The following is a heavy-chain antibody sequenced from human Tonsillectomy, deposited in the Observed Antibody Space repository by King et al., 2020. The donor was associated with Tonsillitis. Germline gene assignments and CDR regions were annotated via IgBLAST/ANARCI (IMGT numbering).Heavy chain of an antibody. D-gene: IGHD3-3*01. CDR2: IDPSDSYT. V-gene: IGHV5-10-1*03. Sequence: QLVQSGAEVKKPGESLRISCQGFGYSFSSYWISWVRQMPGKGLEWMGRIDPSDSYTNYSPSFQGHVTISADRSISTAYLQWSSLKASDTAVYYCARPESGLLRFSNWGQGTLVTVSS. J-gene: IGHJ4*02. CDR3: ARPESGLLRFSN. CDR1: GYSFSSYW.